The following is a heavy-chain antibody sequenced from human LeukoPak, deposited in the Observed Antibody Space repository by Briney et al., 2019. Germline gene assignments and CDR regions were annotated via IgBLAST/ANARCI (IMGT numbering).Heavy chain of an antibody. V-gene: IGHV6-1*01. D-gene: IGHD4-4*01. Sequence: SQTLSLTCAISGDSVSSNSAAWNWIRQSPSRGLEWLGRTYYRSKWYNDYAVSVKSRITINPDTSKNQFSLQLNSVTPEDTAVYYCALEDDYSNYGRPYFDYWGQGTLVTVSS. CDR1: GDSVSSNSAA. J-gene: IGHJ4*02. CDR2: TYYRSKWYN. CDR3: ALEDDYSNYGRPYFDY.